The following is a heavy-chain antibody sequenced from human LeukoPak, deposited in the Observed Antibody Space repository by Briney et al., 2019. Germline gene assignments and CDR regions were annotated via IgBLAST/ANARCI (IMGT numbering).Heavy chain of an antibody. J-gene: IGHJ6*03. CDR1: GYTFTSYG. Sequence: ASVKVSCKASGYTFTSYGISWVRQAPGQGLEWMGWISAYNGNTNYAQTLQGRVTMTTDTSTSTAYMELRSLRSDDTAVYYCARVEGPFWSGYYTGCYMDVWGKGTTVTVSS. D-gene: IGHD3-3*01. CDR3: ARVEGPFWSGYYTGCYMDV. V-gene: IGHV1-18*01. CDR2: ISAYNGNT.